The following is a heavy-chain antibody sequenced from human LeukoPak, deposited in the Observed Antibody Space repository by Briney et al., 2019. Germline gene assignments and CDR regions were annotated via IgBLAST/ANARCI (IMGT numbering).Heavy chain of an antibody. CDR3: AREVTRYDFWSGYYVGWFDP. J-gene: IGHJ5*02. D-gene: IGHD3-3*01. CDR1: GGSISSSSYY. Sequence: SETLSLTCTVSGGSISSSSYYWGWIRQPPGKGLEWIGSIYYSGSTYYNPSLKGRVTISVDTSKNQFSLKLSSVTAADTAVYYCAREVTRYDFWSGYYVGWFDPWGQGTLVTVSS. V-gene: IGHV4-39*01. CDR2: IYYSGST.